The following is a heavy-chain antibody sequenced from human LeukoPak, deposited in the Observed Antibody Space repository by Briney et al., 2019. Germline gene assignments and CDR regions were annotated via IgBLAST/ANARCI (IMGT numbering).Heavy chain of an antibody. CDR1: GYTFTSYA. V-gene: IGHV1-3*03. J-gene: IGHJ4*02. Sequence: GASVKVSCKASGYTFTSYAMHWVRQAPGQRLEWMGWINAGNGNTKYSQEFQGRVTITRDTSASTAYMELSSLRSEDMAVYYCATGYYDSSGYYYYWGQGTLVTVSS. CDR3: ATGYYDSSGYYYY. D-gene: IGHD3-22*01. CDR2: INAGNGNT.